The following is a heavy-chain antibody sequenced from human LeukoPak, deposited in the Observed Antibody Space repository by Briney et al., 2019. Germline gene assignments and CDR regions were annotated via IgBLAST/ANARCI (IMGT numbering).Heavy chain of an antibody. CDR3: AGAGAETYYYYYGMDV. Sequence: SETLSLTCTVSGGSISRYYWSWIRQPPGKGLEWIGYIYYSGSTNYNPSLKSRVTISVDTSKNQFSLKLSSVTAADAAVYYCAGAGAETYYYYYGMDVWGQGTTVTVSS. CDR2: IYYSGST. D-gene: IGHD3-10*01. V-gene: IGHV4-59*08. CDR1: GGSISRYY. J-gene: IGHJ6*02.